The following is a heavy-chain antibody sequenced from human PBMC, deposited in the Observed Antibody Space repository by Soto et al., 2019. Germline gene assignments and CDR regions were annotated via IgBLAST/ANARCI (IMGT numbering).Heavy chain of an antibody. J-gene: IGHJ6*02. CDR1: GCNFTSYW. CDR3: ARTSAAGKYYYGMDV. D-gene: IGHD6-13*01. Sequence: GESLKISCKDSGCNFTSYWIGWVRQMPGKGLEWMGIIYPGDSDTRYSPSFQGQVTISADKSINTAYLQWSSLKASDTAMYYCARTSAAGKYYYGMDVWGQGTTVAVSS. CDR2: IYPGDSDT. V-gene: IGHV5-51*01.